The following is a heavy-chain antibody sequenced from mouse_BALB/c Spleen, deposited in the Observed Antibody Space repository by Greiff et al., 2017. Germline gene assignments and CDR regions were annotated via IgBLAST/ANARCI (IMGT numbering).Heavy chain of an antibody. J-gene: IGHJ4*01. V-gene: IGHV5-17*02. CDR1: GFTFSSFG. Sequence: EVMLVESGGGLVQPGGSRKLSCAASGFTFSSFGMHWVRQAPEKGLEWVAYISSGSSTIYYADTVKGRFTISRDNPKNTLFLRMTSLRSEDTAMYYCARDYGYYYAMDYWGQGTSVTVSS. D-gene: IGHD1-1*01. CDR3: ARDYGYYYAMDY. CDR2: ISSGSSTI.